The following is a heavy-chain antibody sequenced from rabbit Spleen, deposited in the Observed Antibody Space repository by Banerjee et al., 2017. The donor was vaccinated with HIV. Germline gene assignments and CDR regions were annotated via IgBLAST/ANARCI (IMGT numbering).Heavy chain of an antibody. Sequence: QKLVESGGDLVKPGASLTLTCKASGFSFSSNDYICWVRKAPGKRLEWISCIAGSSSGFTYSATWAKGRFTVSKTSSTTVTLQMTSLTVADTATYFCARGGYTYGYGFYPYPTGNFNLLGQGTLVTVS. D-gene: IGHD6-1*01. J-gene: IGHJ4*01. CDR2: IAGSSSGFT. V-gene: IGHV1S40*01. CDR3: ARGGYTYGYGFYPYPTGNFNL. CDR1: GFSFSSNDY.